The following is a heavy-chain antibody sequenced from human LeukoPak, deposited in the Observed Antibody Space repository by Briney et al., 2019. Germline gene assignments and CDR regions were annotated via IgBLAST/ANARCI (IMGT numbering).Heavy chain of an antibody. CDR1: GGTFSSYA. D-gene: IGHD5-24*01. Sequence: WASVKVSCKASGGTFSSYAISWVRQAPGQGLEWMGRIIPILGIANYAQKFQGRVTITADKSTSTAYMELSSLRSEDTAVYYCARRRDGYDYGMDVWGQGTTVTVSS. CDR2: IIPILGIA. CDR3: ARRRDGYDYGMDV. V-gene: IGHV1-69*04. J-gene: IGHJ6*02.